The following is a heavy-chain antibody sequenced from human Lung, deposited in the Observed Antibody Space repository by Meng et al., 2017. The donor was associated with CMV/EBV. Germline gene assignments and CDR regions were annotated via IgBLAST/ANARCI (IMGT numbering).Heavy chain of an antibody. CDR3: ARWGVDTAMADYYYGMDV. CDR1: GFTFSSYA. D-gene: IGHD5-18*01. J-gene: IGHJ6*02. V-gene: IGHV3-30*04. CDR2: ISYDGSNK. Sequence: SXKISXAASGFTFSSYAMHWVRQAPGKGLEWVAVISYDGSNKYYADSVKGRFTISRDNSKNTLYLQMNSLRAEDTAVYYCARWGVDTAMADYYYGMDVWGQGTTVXVSS.